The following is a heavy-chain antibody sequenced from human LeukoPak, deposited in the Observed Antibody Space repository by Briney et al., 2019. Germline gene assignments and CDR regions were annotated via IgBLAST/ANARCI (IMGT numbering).Heavy chain of an antibody. CDR2: ISYDGSNK. V-gene: IGHV3-30*18. D-gene: IGHD3-10*01. CDR1: GFTFSSYG. Sequence: GGSLRLSCAVSGFTFSSYGMHWVRQAPGKGLEWVAVISYDGSNKYYADSVKGRFTISRDNSKNTLYLQMNSLRAEDTAVYYCAKDLLRDYYYMDVWGKGTTVTISS. J-gene: IGHJ6*03. CDR3: AKDLLRDYYYMDV.